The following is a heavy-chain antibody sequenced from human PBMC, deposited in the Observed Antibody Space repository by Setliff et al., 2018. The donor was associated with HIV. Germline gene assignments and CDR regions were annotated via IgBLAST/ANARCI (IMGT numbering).Heavy chain of an antibody. D-gene: IGHD3-10*01. CDR1: GGSIKNDYRSDY. CDR2: VNHSGTT. V-gene: IGHV4-34*01. CDR3: ARRRGPMVRGVDPAPSFFFDY. Sequence: SETLSLTCNVSGGSIKNDYRSDYWSWIRQPPGRGLEWIGEVNHSGTTNYNPSLKSRVTISVDTSKNQFSLRVKSVTAGDTSLYFCARRRGPMVRGVDPAPSFFFDYWGQGTPVTVSS. J-gene: IGHJ4*02.